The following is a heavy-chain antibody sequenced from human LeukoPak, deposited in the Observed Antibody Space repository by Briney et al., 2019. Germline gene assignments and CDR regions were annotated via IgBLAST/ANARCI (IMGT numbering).Heavy chain of an antibody. CDR2: ISDTSSTI. CDR1: GFTFSYYS. J-gene: IGHJ4*02. D-gene: IGHD3-10*01. Sequence: GGSLRLSCTASGFTFSYYSMNWVRQAPGRGLEWISYISDTSSTIYYADSVRGRFTISRDNARNSLYLQMNSLRAEDTAVYYCARQTTMIRGIIPHDSWGQGTLVTVSP. CDR3: ARQTTMIRGIIPHDS. V-gene: IGHV3-48*04.